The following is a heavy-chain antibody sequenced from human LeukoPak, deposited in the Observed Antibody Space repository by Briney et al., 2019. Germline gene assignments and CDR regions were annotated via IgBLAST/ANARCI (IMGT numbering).Heavy chain of an antibody. J-gene: IGHJ2*01. D-gene: IGHD4/OR15-4a*01. CDR1: GFTFSNFA. CDR3: AKDPGTMVVVGWYFDL. Sequence: GGSLRLSCAASGFTFSNFAISWVRQAPGKGREWVSTISGSGGSTYYADSVKGRFTVSRDNSKNTLYMEMNSLRADDMAVYYCAKDPGTMVVVGWYFDLWGRGTLVTVSS. CDR2: ISGSGGST. V-gene: IGHV3-23*01.